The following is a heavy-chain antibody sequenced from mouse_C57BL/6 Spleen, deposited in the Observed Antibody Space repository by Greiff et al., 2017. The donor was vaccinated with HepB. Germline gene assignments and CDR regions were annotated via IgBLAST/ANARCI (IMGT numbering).Heavy chain of an antibody. Sequence: QVQLQQSGTELVKPGASVKLSCKASGYTFTSYWMHWVKQRPGQGLEWIGNINPSNGGTNYNEKFKSKATLTVDKSSSTAYMQLSSLTSEDSAVYYCARWTATVVAVDYWGQGTSVTVSS. V-gene: IGHV1-53*01. CDR2: INPSNGGT. D-gene: IGHD1-1*01. CDR1: GYTFTSYW. CDR3: ARWTATVVAVDY. J-gene: IGHJ4*01.